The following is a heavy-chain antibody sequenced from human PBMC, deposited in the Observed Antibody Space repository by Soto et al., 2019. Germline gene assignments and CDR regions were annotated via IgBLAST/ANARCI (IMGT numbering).Heavy chain of an antibody. D-gene: IGHD2-15*01. CDR1: GGSISSYY. V-gene: IGHV4-59*01. Sequence: SETLSLTCTVSGGSISSYYWSWIRQPPGKGLEWIGYIYYSGSTNYNPSLKSRVTISVDTSKNQFSLKLSSVTAADTAVYYCARNWLGYCSGGTCWTPFFDYWGQGTLVTVSS. CDR3: ARNWLGYCSGGTCWTPFFDY. CDR2: IYYSGST. J-gene: IGHJ4*02.